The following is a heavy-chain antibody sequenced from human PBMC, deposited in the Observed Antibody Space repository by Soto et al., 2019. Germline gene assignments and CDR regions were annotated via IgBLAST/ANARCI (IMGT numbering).Heavy chain of an antibody. J-gene: IGHJ6*02. CDR1: GYTFTSYG. Sequence: ASVKVSCKASGYTFTSYGISWVRQAPGQGLEWMGWISAYNGNTNYAQKLQGRVTMTADTSTSTTYMELSSLRSEDTVLYYCAISPPSSYYYYYGMDVWGQGTTVTVSS. V-gene: IGHV1-18*01. CDR3: AISPPSSYYYYYGMDV. D-gene: IGHD6-13*01. CDR2: ISAYNGNT.